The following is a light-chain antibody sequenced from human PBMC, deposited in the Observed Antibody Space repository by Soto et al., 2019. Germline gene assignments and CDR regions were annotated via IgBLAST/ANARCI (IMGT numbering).Light chain of an antibody. J-gene: IGLJ1*01. CDR2: NVY. Sequence: QSVLTQPASVSGSPGQSITISCTGTSSDVGAYNLVSWHQQHPGKAPKLMIYNVYDRPSGISYRFSGSKSGNTASLTVSGLQTEDEADYYCSSYAATNNYVFGSGTKVTV. CDR1: SSDVGAYNL. V-gene: IGLV2-14*03. CDR3: SSYAATNNYV.